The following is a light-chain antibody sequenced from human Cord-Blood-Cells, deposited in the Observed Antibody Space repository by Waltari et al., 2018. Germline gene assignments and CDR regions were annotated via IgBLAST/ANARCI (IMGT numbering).Light chain of an antibody. V-gene: IGKV1D-13*01. Sequence: AIQLTQSPSSLSASVGDRVTITCRASQGISSALAWYQQKPGKAPKLLIYDASSLESGVPSRFGGSGSGTDFTLTISSLQPEDFATYYCQQFNNYLTFGGGTKVEIK. J-gene: IGKJ4*01. CDR1: QGISSA. CDR3: QQFNNYLT. CDR2: DAS.